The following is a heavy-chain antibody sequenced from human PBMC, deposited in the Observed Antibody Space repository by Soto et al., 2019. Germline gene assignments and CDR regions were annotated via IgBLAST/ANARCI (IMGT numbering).Heavy chain of an antibody. CDR3: AHRVLRTVFGLVTTTAIYFDF. CDR1: GFSLTPSGVG. CDR2: IYWDDDK. Sequence: QITLNESGPTQVKPRQTLTLTCTLSGFSLTPSGVGVGWIRQSPGKAPEWLALIYWDDDKRYSPSLKSSLTSTKGTSKNPVVLTMADLDPADTATYYCAHRVLRTVFGLVTTTAIYFDFWGQGTPVAVSS. V-gene: IGHV2-5*02. J-gene: IGHJ4*02. D-gene: IGHD3-3*01.